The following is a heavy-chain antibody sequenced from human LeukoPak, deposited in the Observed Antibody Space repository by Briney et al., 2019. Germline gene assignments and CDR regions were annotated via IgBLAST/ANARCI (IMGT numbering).Heavy chain of an antibody. CDR2: FDPEDGET. CDR1: GYTLTELS. D-gene: IGHD3-16*01. Sequence: GASVTVSCKVSGYTLTELSMHWVRQAPGKGLEWMGGFDPEDGETIYAQKFQGRVTMTADTSTDTAYMELTSLRSEDTAVYYCARDGITFGGFYSLIDYWGQGTLVTVSS. J-gene: IGHJ4*02. CDR3: ARDGITFGGFYSLIDY. V-gene: IGHV1-24*01.